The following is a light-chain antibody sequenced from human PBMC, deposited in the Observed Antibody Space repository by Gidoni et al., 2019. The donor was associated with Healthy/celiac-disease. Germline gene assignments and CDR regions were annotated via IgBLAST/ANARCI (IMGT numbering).Light chain of an antibody. CDR2: DAS. CDR3: QQRSNWPLT. Sequence: EIVSTQSPATLSLSPGERATLSCRASPSVSSYLAWYQQKPGQAPRLLIYDASNRATSIPARFSGSGAGTDFTLTISSLEPEDFAVYYCQQRSNWPLTFGGGTKVEIK. V-gene: IGKV3-11*01. CDR1: PSVSSY. J-gene: IGKJ4*01.